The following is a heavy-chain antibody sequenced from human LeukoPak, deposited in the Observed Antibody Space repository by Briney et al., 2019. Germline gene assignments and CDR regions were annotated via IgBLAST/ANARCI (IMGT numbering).Heavy chain of an antibody. CDR1: GGSFSGYY. D-gene: IGHD2-2*02. V-gene: IGHV4-34*01. Sequence: SETLSPTCAVYGGSFSGYYWSRIRQPPGKGLEWIGEINHSGSTNYNPSLKSRVTISVDTSKNQFSLKLSSVTAADTAVYYCARGRDGYCSSTSCYTGWKHYYYYYYMDVWGKGTTVTVSS. J-gene: IGHJ6*03. CDR3: ARGRDGYCSSTSCYTGWKHYYYYYYMDV. CDR2: INHSGST.